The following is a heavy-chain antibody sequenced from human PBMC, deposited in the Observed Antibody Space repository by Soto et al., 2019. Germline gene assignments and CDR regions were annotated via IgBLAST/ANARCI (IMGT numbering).Heavy chain of an antibody. Sequence: GESLKISCKGSGYRFSNYWIGWVRQRTGKGLEWMGVIYPDDSGTRYSPSFQGQVTISADKSISTAYLQWSSLKASDTALYYCATTDVVSTVDDGRDAFDIWGQGTMVTVSS. D-gene: IGHD2-15*01. V-gene: IGHV5-51*01. CDR1: GYRFSNYW. CDR3: ATTDVVSTVDDGRDAFDI. J-gene: IGHJ3*02. CDR2: IYPDDSGT.